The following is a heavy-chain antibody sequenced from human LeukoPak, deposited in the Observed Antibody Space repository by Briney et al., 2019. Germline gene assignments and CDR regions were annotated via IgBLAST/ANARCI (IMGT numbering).Heavy chain of an antibody. J-gene: IGHJ3*02. D-gene: IGHD1-26*01. Sequence: GGSLRLSCAASGFTFSSFAMHWVRQDPGMGLEWVASISFDGNNKYYRDSVKGRFTVSRDNSKNTVDLQMSSLRPEDTAVYYCARIKTGYSTGDASDIWGQGTMVTVSS. CDR1: GFTFSSFA. CDR2: ISFDGNNK. CDR3: ARIKTGYSTGDASDI. V-gene: IGHV3-30-3*01.